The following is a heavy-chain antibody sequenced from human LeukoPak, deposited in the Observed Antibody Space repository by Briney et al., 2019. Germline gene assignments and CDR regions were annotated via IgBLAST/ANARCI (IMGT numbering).Heavy chain of an antibody. CDR2: SNDSGGT. J-gene: IGHJ4*02. Sequence: SETLSLTCAVYGGTFSGYYWSWIRQPPGKRLEWVGESNDSGGTNYNPSLKSRVTISADKSKNQVSLKLTSVTAADTAVYYCARDQKPGGYTLGVLDYWGQGTLVTVSS. D-gene: IGHD5-12*01. CDR1: GGTFSGYY. V-gene: IGHV4-34*01. CDR3: ARDQKPGGYTLGVLDY.